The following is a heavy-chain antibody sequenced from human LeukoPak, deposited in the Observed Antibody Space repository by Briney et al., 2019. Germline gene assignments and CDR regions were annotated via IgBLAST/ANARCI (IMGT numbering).Heavy chain of an antibody. V-gene: IGHV4-59*01. Sequence: SETLSLTCTVSGGSISSYYWSWIRQPPGKGLEWIGYMYYSGSTNYNPSLKSRVTLAVDTSKNQLSLKVSSVTAADTAVYYCARAGEGSSWYDYWGQGTLVTVSS. D-gene: IGHD6-13*01. J-gene: IGHJ4*02. CDR2: MYYSGST. CDR1: GGSISSYY. CDR3: ARAGEGSSWYDY.